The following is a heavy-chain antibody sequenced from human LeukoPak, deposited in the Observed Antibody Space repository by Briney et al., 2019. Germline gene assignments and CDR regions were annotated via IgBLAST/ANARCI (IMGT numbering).Heavy chain of an antibody. J-gene: IGHJ4*02. D-gene: IGHD2-15*01. Sequence: GGSLRLSCAASGFTFSPYYMRWIRQAPGKGLESVSYISCSSSNKNYADSVKGRFTISRDNTKNSLYLQMNSLRAEDAAVYYCTRHPAEGDYWGQGTLVTVSS. CDR2: ISCSSSNK. V-gene: IGHV3-11*03. CDR3: TRHPAEGDY. CDR1: GFTFSPYY.